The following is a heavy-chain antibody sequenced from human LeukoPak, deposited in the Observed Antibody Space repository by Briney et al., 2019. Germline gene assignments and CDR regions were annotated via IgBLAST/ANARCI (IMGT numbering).Heavy chain of an antibody. CDR3: ARVLPWVAGSPRTVDY. V-gene: IGHV1-18*04. CDR2: ISAYNGNT. CDR1: GYTFTGYY. J-gene: IGHJ4*02. Sequence: ASVKVSCKASGYTFTGYYMHWVRQAPGQGLEWMGWISAYNGNTNYAQKLQSRVTMTTDTSTSTAYMELRSLRSDDTAVYYCARVLPWVAGSPRTVDYWGQGTLVTVSS. D-gene: IGHD6-19*01.